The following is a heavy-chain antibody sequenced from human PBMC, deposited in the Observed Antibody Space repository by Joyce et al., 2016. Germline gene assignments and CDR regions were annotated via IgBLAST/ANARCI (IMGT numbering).Heavy chain of an antibody. CDR1: GYTFTSYG. D-gene: IGHD1-26*01. Sequence: QVQLVQSGAEVRKPGASVKVSCKASGYTFTSYGISWVRQAPGQGLEWMGRISNYNGKTKYAQKLQGRLTMTTDTSTSTAYMELRSLRSDDTAVYYCARDLGGSYATDAFDIWGQGTMVTVSS. J-gene: IGHJ3*02. CDR3: ARDLGGSYATDAFDI. V-gene: IGHV1-18*01. CDR2: ISNYNGKT.